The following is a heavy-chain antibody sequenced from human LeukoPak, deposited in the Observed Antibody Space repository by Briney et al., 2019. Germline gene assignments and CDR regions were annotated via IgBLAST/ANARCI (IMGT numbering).Heavy chain of an antibody. CDR2: IRYDGSNK. CDR3: AKAACGGSCYSHYYYYMDV. CDR1: GFTLSSYG. V-gene: IGHV3-30*02. J-gene: IGHJ6*03. Sequence: PGGSLRLSCAASGFTLSSYGMHWVRQAPGKGLEWVAFIRYDGSNKYYADSVKGRFTISRDNSKNTLYLQMNSLRAEDTAVYYCAKAACGGSCYSHYYYYMDVWGKGTTVTVSS. D-gene: IGHD2-15*01.